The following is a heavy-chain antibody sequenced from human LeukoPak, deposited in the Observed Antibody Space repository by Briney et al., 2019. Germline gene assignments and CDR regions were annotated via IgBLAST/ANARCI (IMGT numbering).Heavy chain of an antibody. Sequence: VASVTVSCKASGYTFTSYDINWVRQATGQGLEWMGWMNPNSGNTGYAQKFQGRVTMTRNTSTSTAYMELSSLRSEDTAVYYCARGLRGYVWGSYRPYYFDYWGQGTLVTVSS. CDR3: ARGLRGYVWGSYRPYYFDY. J-gene: IGHJ4*02. CDR1: GYTFTSYD. D-gene: IGHD3-16*02. CDR2: MNPNSGNT. V-gene: IGHV1-8*01.